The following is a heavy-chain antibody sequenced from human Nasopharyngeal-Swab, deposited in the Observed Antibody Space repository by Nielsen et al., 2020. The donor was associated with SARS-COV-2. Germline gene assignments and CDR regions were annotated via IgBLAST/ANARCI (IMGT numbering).Heavy chain of an antibody. Sequence: RQCPGKGLEWVAFIAHDASNEYYGDSVKGRFSISRDSSKNTLYLQMDSLRGEGTAVYYCARDAPAHYGAFYWGRGTLVTVSS. D-gene: IGHD4-17*01. J-gene: IGHJ4*02. CDR3: ARDAPAHYGAFY. V-gene: IGHV3-30*03. CDR2: IAHDASNE.